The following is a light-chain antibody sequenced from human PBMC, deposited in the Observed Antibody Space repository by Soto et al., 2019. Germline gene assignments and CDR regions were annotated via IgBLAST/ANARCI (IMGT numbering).Light chain of an antibody. Sequence: EIMLTQFPDTLSLSPGERATLSCRASHTVGGNSLAWYQQKPGQTPRLLISDAFIRAPGIPDRFSGGGSGTDFTLTISRLEPEDCAVYYCQQYGLHQYDDLPTFGQGTKLQIK. V-gene: IGKV3-20*01. CDR2: DAF. J-gene: IGKJ2*01. CDR1: HTVGGNS. CDR3: QQYGLHQYDDLPT.